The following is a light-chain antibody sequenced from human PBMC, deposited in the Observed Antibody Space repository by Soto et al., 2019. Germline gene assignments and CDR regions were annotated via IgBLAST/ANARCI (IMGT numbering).Light chain of an antibody. CDR2: AAS. CDR1: QNIRSY. J-gene: IGKJ1*01. CDR3: QQSYGTPWT. Sequence: DIQMTQSPSSLSASVGDRVTIPCRASQNIRSYLNWYHQKPGKAPKLLIYAASSLQSGVPSRFSGSGSGTDFTLTISSLQPEDFATYSCQQSYGTPWTFGQGTRVEIK. V-gene: IGKV1-39*01.